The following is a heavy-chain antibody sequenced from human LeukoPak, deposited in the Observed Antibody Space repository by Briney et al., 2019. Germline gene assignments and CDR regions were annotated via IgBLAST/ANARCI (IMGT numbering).Heavy chain of an antibody. V-gene: IGHV3-23*01. J-gene: IGHJ4*02. CDR1: GFTFRNFA. CDR3: AKDIELFVS. Sequence: GGSLRLSCAASGFTFRNFAMSWVHQAPGKGLEWVSGLSHGGTRTFYAASVKGRFTISRDDSISTLFLQMDSLRVEDTATYYCAKDIELFVSWGQGTLVIVSS. CDR2: LSHGGTRT. D-gene: IGHD1-26*01.